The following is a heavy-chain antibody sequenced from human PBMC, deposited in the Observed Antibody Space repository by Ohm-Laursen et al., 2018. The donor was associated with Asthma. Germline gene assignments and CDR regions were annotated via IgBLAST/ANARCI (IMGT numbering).Heavy chain of an antibody. CDR2: INPNRGGA. V-gene: IGHV1-2*04. J-gene: IGHJ4*02. D-gene: IGHD1-26*01. CDR1: GYTFTSYY. Sequence: GASETASRKDSGYTFTSYYMHSVRQAPGQGLESKGWINPNRGGANYAQKFQGWVTMTRDTSTSTSYMELSRLRSDDTAVYYCAREALDSGSGYFDYWGQGTLVTVSS. CDR3: AREALDSGSGYFDY.